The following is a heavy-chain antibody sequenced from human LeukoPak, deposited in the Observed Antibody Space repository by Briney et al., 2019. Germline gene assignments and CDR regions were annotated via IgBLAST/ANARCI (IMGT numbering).Heavy chain of an antibody. Sequence: ASVKVSCKASGGTFSSYAISCVPQAPGQGLEWMGGIIPIFGTANYAQKFQGRVTITTDESTSTAYMELSSLRSEDTAVYYCARVGWLQLGIWFDPWGQGTLVTASS. J-gene: IGHJ5*02. D-gene: IGHD5-24*01. CDR3: ARVGWLQLGIWFDP. CDR2: IIPIFGTA. CDR1: GGTFSSYA. V-gene: IGHV1-69*05.